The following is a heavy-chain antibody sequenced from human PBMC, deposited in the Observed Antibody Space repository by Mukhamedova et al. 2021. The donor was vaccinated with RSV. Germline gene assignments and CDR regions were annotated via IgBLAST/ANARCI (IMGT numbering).Heavy chain of an antibody. D-gene: IGHD3-10*01. Sequence: EWMGIIYPGDSDARVSPSFQGQVTISADKSISTAYLQWSSLKASDSAMYYCARLIRGDSRFGGFDYWGQGTLVTVSS. V-gene: IGHV5-51*01. CDR2: IYPGDSDA. CDR3: ARLIRGDSRFGGFDY. J-gene: IGHJ4*02.